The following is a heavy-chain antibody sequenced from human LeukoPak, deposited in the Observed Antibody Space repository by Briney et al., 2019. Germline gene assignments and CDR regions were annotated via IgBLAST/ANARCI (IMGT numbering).Heavy chain of an antibody. J-gene: IGHJ4*02. V-gene: IGHV4-59*08. D-gene: IGHD2-2*01. CDR2: IYYSGST. Sequence: SETLSLTCTVSGGSISSYYWSWIRQPPGKRLEWIGYIYYSGSTNYNPSLKSRVTISVDTSKNQFSLKLSSVTAADTAVYYCARVREDCSSTSCHLRGIDYWGQGTLVTVSS. CDR1: GGSISSYY. CDR3: ARVREDCSSTSCHLRGIDY.